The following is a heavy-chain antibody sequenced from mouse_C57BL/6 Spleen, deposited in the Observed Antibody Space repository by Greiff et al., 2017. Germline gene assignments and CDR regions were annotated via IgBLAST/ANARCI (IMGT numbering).Heavy chain of an antibody. CDR2: INPNNGGT. D-gene: IGHD1-1*01. J-gene: IGHJ1*03. V-gene: IGHV1-26*01. CDR1: GYTFTDYY. Sequence: VQLQQSGPELVKPGASVKISCPASGYTFTDYYMNWVKQSHGKSLEWIGDINPNNGGTSYNQKFKGKATLTVDKSSSTAYMELRSLTSEDSAVYYCARDYYYGSRDFDVWGTGTTVTVSS. CDR3: ARDYYYGSRDFDV.